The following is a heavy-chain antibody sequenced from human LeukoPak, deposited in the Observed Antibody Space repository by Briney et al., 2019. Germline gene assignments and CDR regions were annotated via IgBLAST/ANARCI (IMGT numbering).Heavy chain of an antibody. CDR3: ARFNLFPYYSFDI. J-gene: IGHJ3*02. D-gene: IGHD3-10*01. Sequence: SETLSLTCAVYGGSFSGYYWSWIRQPPGKGLEWIGSIYYSGGTYYNPSLKSRVTISVDTSKNQFSLQLNSVTAADTSLYYCARFNLFPYYSFDIWGQGTMVTVSS. V-gene: IGHV4-34*01. CDR1: GGSFSGYY. CDR2: IYYSGGT.